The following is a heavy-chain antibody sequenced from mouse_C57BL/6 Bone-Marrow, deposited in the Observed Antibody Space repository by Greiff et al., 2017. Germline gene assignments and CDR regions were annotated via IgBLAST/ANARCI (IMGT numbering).Heavy chain of an antibody. CDR3: TTLVDFDY. D-gene: IGHD1-1*02. V-gene: IGHV14-1*01. Sequence: EVQLQQSGAELVRPGASVKLSCTASGFNFNDYSMHWVKQRPEQGLEWIGRIDPEDGDTEYAQKFKGKATMTADTSSNTAYLQLSSLTAVDTAVYYCTTLVDFDYGGQGTTLTVSS. J-gene: IGHJ2*01. CDR1: GFNFNDYS. CDR2: IDPEDGDT.